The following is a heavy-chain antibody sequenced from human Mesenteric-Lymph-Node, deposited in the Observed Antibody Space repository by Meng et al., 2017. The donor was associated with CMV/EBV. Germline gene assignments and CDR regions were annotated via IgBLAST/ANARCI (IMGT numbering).Heavy chain of an antibody. CDR1: SRNRAS. J-gene: IGHJ5*02. V-gene: IGHV6-1*01. D-gene: IGHD3-22*01. Sequence: SRNRASWHQIRRSRSRGMEEMRKRYYRSNWHNDYAVAIKSRITINPDTSKNQFSLQLTSVTPEDSAVDYCARDTYYYDSNGYPLDFDHWGQGTLVTVSS. CDR2: RYYRSNWHN. CDR3: ARDTYYYDSNGYPLDFDH.